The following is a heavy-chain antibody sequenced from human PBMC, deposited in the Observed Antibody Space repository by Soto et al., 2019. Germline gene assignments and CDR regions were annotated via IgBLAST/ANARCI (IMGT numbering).Heavy chain of an antibody. Sequence: GGSLRLSCAASGFTFSSYSMNWVRQAPGKGLEWVSYISSSSSTIYYADSVKGRFTISRDNAKNSLYLQMNSLRDEDTAVYYCARGQYSSGWYLYFDYWGQGTLVTVSS. CDR2: ISSSSSTI. CDR1: GFTFSSYS. V-gene: IGHV3-48*02. D-gene: IGHD6-19*01. CDR3: ARGQYSSGWYLYFDY. J-gene: IGHJ4*02.